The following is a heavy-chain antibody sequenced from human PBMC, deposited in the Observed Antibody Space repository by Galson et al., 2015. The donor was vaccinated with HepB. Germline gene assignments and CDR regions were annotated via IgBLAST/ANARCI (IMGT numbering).Heavy chain of an antibody. Sequence: SVKVSCKASGGTFSSYTVSWVRQAPGQGLEWMGRIIPILGIANYAQKFQGRVTITADKSTSTAYMELSSLRSEDTAVYYCARLSSSWYVYWGQGTLVTVSS. V-gene: IGHV1-69*02. CDR2: IIPILGIA. CDR1: GGTFSSYT. D-gene: IGHD6-13*01. J-gene: IGHJ4*02. CDR3: ARLSSSWYVY.